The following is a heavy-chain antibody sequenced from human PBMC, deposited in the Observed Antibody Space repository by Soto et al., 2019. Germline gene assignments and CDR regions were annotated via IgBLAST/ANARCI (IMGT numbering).Heavy chain of an antibody. CDR3: ARGFQAGVTAENSYYYDGMDV. Sequence: ASVKVSCKASGYTFTSYDINWVRQATGHGLEWMGWMNPNSGNTGYAQKFQGRVTMTRNTSISTAYMELSSLRSEDTAVYYCARGFQAGVTAENSYYYDGMDVWGQGTTVTVSS. CDR2: MNPNSGNT. D-gene: IGHD2-2*01. J-gene: IGHJ6*02. V-gene: IGHV1-8*01. CDR1: GYTFTSYD.